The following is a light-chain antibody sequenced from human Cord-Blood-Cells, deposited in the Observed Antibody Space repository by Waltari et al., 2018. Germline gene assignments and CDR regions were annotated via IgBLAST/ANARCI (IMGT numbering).Light chain of an antibody. CDR3: QQYNNWPPRT. CDR1: QSVSSN. J-gene: IGKJ4*01. CDR2: GAS. Sequence: EIVMTQSPATLSVSPGERATLSCRASQSVSSNLARYQQKPGQAPRLLIYGASTRATGIPARFTGSGSGTEFTLNIGSLHSEACAVSDCQQYNNWPPRTLGGGTKVDIK. V-gene: IGKV3-15*01.